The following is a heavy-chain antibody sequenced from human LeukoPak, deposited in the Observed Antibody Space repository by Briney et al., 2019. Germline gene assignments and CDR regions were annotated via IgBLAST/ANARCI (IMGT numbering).Heavy chain of an antibody. Sequence: PERSLRLSCAASGFTFSNYAMSWVRQAPGKGLEWVSAISGSGGSTYYADSAKGRFTISRDNSKSTLYLQMNSLRAEDTAVYYCAKDLSSGYSYGYINYWGQGTLVTVSS. J-gene: IGHJ4*02. V-gene: IGHV3-23*01. CDR1: GFTFSNYA. CDR2: ISGSGGST. CDR3: AKDLSSGYSYGYINY. D-gene: IGHD5-18*01.